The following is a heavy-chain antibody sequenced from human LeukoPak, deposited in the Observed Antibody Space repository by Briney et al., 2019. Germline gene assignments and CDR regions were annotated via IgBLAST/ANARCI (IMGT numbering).Heavy chain of an antibody. CDR2: IIPIFGTA. V-gene: IGHV1-69*13. CDR1: GGTFSSYA. J-gene: IGHJ6*03. CDR3: ARDQVNEYDYPDYYYYYYMDV. Sequence: SVKVSCKASGGTFSSYAISWVRQAPGQGLEWMGGIIPIFGTANYAQKFQGRVTITADESTSTAYMELSSLRSEDTAVYYCARDQVNEYDYPDYYYYYYMDVWGKGTTVTVSS. D-gene: IGHD5-12*01.